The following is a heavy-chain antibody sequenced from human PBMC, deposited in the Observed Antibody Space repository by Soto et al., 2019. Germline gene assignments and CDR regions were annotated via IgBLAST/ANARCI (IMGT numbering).Heavy chain of an antibody. J-gene: IGHJ4*02. Sequence: WGSLGFSCALSESAFSTHVMHWVGQAPGKGMELVAVIWVDESKKYYADFVKGRFTISKDNSKNKLFLQMNTLRAEHTAVYYCARGAAAPGDFDYWGQGTLVTVSS. D-gene: IGHD3-10*01. V-gene: IGHV3-33*01. CDR3: ARGAAAPGDFDY. CDR1: ESAFSTHV. CDR2: IWVDESKK.